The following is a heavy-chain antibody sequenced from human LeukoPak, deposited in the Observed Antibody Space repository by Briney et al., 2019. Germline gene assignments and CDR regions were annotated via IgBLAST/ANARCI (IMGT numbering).Heavy chain of an antibody. Sequence: PSETLSLTCAVYGGSFSGYYWSWIRQPPGKGLEWIGEINHSGSTNYNPSLKSRVTISVDTSKNQFSLKLSSVTAADTAVYYCARGNDDILTGYYNFDYWGQGTLVTVSS. V-gene: IGHV4-34*01. CDR2: INHSGST. CDR3: ARGNDDILTGYYNFDY. D-gene: IGHD3-9*01. J-gene: IGHJ4*02. CDR1: GGSFSGYY.